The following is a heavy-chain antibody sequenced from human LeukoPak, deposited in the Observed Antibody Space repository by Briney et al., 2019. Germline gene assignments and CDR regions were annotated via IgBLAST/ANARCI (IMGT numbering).Heavy chain of an antibody. D-gene: IGHD2-15*01. CDR2: ITGSGTRT. CDR3: AEATLESCTGGTCYAFDN. J-gene: IGHJ4*02. CDR1: GFTFSSYA. V-gene: IGHV3-23*01. Sequence: GGSLRLSCAASGFTFSSYAMTWVRQAPGKGLERVSGITGSGTRTYHADSVKGRFTISRDNSKDTLYLQINSLRAEDTAVYYCAEATLESCTGGTCYAFDNWGQGTLVTVSS.